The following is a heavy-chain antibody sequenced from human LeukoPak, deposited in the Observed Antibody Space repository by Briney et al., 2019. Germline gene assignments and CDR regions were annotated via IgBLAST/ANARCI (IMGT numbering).Heavy chain of an antibody. V-gene: IGHV1-69*02. J-gene: IGHJ5*02. D-gene: IGHD2-2*01. CDR2: IIPILGIA. Sequence: SVKVSCKASGGTFISYTISWVRQAPGQGREWMGRIIPILGIANYAQKFQGRVTITADKSTSTANMEPSSLRSQDTAVYHWARSTSHYRPNWFDPWGQGTLVTVSS. CDR1: GGTFISYT. CDR3: ARSTSHYRPNWFDP.